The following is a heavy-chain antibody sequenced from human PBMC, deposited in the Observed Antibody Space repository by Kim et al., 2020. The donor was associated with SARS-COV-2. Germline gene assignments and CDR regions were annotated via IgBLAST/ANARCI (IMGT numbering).Heavy chain of an antibody. Sequence: GGSLRLSCSVSGFALSDSVIHWVRQAPGKGLEWLTLISTDGHNRPYADSVKGRFTISRDTSTNTVFLDMSSLRTDDMGVYYCAKEVGSSGSAGYFDPCG. CDR1: GFALSDSV. V-gene: IGHV3-30*04. J-gene: IGHJ5*02. D-gene: IGHD6-19*01. CDR3: AKEVGSSGSAGYFDP. CDR2: ISTDGHNR.